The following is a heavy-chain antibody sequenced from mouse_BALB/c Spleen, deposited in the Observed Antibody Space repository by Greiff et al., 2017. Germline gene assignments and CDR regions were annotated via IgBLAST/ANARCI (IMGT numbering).Heavy chain of an antibody. CDR3: ARGYDYAMDY. CDR1: GYTFTSYW. V-gene: IGHV1-7*01. Sequence: VQLQQSGAELAKPGASVKMSCKASGYTFTSYWMHWVKQRPGQGLEWIGYINPSTGYTEYNQKFKDKATLTADKSSSTAYMQLSSLTSEDSALYYCARGYDYAMDYWGQGTSVTVSS. J-gene: IGHJ4*01. CDR2: INPSTGYT. D-gene: IGHD2-2*01.